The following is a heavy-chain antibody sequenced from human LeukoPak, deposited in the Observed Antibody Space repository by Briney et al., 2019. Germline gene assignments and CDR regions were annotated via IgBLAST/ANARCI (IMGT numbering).Heavy chain of an antibody. CDR1: GYTFTNYY. D-gene: IGHD2-21*02. Sequence: ASVKVSCKASGYTFTNYYIDWVRQAPGQGLEWVGWINPKSGGTNSAQKFQGRVTMTRDTSITTSYMELSRLRSDDTAIYFCARDAYCGADCYEAGFDSWGQGTLVTVSS. J-gene: IGHJ4*02. CDR2: INPKSGGT. V-gene: IGHV1-2*02. CDR3: ARDAYCGADCYEAGFDS.